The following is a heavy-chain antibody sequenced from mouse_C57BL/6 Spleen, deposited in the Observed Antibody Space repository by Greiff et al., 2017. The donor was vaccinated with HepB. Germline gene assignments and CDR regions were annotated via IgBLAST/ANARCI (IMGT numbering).Heavy chain of an antibody. V-gene: IGHV1-82*01. Sequence: VKLVESGPELVKPGASVKISCKASGYAFSSSWMNWVKQRPGKGLEWIGRIYPGDGDTNYNGKFKGKATLTADKSSSTAYMQLSSLTSEDSAVYFCARDDYAYYFDYWGQGTTLTVSS. CDR2: IYPGDGDT. CDR3: ARDDYAYYFDY. CDR1: GYAFSSSW. D-gene: IGHD2-4*01. J-gene: IGHJ2*01.